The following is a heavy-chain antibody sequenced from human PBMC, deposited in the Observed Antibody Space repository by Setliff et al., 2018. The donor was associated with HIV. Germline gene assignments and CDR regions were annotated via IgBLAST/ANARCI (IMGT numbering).Heavy chain of an antibody. CDR1: GLSFTNAW. CDR3: TTIGYCRGTTCRSAFDI. D-gene: IGHD2-2*03. Sequence: GGSLRLSCVTSGLSFTNAWMSWVRQAPGKGLEWVGRVKSQSNGGTIDYAEPVKGRFTMSRDDSKDTVHLEMNSLKTEDTAVYYCTTIGYCRGTTCRSAFDIWGQGTMVT. V-gene: IGHV3-15*01. J-gene: IGHJ3*02. CDR2: VKSQSNGGTI.